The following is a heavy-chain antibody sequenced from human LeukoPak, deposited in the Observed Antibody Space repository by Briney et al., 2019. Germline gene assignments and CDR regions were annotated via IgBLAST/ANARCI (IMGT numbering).Heavy chain of an antibody. CDR1: GFTFSSYA. J-gene: IGHJ5*02. Sequence: AGGSLRLSCAASGFTFSSYAMHWVRQAPGKGLEWVAVISYHGSNKHYADSVKGRFTISRDNSKNTLYLQMNSLRAEDTAVYYCARGSWRFDDGDSGFDPWGQGTLVTVSS. CDR2: ISYHGSNK. D-gene: IGHD4-17*01. V-gene: IGHV3-30*04. CDR3: ARGSWRFDDGDSGFDP.